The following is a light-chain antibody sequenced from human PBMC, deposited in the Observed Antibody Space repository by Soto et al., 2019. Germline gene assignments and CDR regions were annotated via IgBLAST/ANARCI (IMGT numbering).Light chain of an antibody. CDR1: QSVRGN. CDR2: GAS. CDR3: QQYGSSPLT. V-gene: IGKV3-15*01. J-gene: IGKJ4*01. Sequence: EIVMTQSPATLSVSPGERATLSCRASQSVRGNLAWYQQKPGQSPRLLIYGASSRATGIPARFSGSGSGTEFTLTISSLQSEDFAVYYCQQYGSSPLTFGGGTKVDIK.